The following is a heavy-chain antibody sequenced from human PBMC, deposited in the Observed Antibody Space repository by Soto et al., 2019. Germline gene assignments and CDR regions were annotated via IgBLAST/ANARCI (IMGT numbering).Heavy chain of an antibody. V-gene: IGHV3-23*01. CDR2: ISGSGGST. CDR1: GFTFSSYA. CDR3: ARPLVIMDPYYGMDV. D-gene: IGHD3-9*01. Sequence: GGSLRLSCAASGFTFSSYAMSWVRQAPGKGLEWVSAISGSGGSTYYADSVKGRFTISRDNSKNTLYLQMNSLRAEDTAVYYCARPLVIMDPYYGMDVWGQGTTVTVSS. J-gene: IGHJ6*02.